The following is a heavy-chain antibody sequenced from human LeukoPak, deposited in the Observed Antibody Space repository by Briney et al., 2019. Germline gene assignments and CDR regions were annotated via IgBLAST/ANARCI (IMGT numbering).Heavy chain of an antibody. J-gene: IGHJ4*02. D-gene: IGHD3-9*01. V-gene: IGHV4-34*01. Sequence: SETLSLTCAVYGGSFSGSYWSWIRQPPGKGLEWIGEINHSGSTNYNPSLKSRVTISVDTSKNQFSLKLSSVTAADTAVYYCAILTGYYIGEYYFDYWGQGTLVTVSS. CDR1: GGSFSGSY. CDR2: INHSGST. CDR3: AILTGYYIGEYYFDY.